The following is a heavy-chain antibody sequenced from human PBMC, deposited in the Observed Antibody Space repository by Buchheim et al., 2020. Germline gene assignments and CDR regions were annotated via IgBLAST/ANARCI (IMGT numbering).Heavy chain of an antibody. CDR3: ARQVPGITGTHYYYYYMDV. CDR2: IYYSGST. CDR1: GGSISSSSYY. Sequence: QLQLQESGPGLVKPSETLSLTCTVSGGSISSSSYYWGWIRQPPGKGLEWIGSIYYSGSTYYNPSLKSRVTISVDTSKNQFSLELSSVTAADTAVYYCARQVPGITGTHYYYYYMDVWGKGTT. D-gene: IGHD1/OR15-1a*01. V-gene: IGHV4-39*01. J-gene: IGHJ6*03.